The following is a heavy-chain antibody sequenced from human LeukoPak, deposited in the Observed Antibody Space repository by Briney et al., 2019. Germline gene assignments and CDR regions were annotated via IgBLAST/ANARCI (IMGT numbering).Heavy chain of an antibody. CDR1: GFTFGSYW. CDR2: IKQDGSEK. J-gene: IGHJ3*02. V-gene: IGHV3-7*01. D-gene: IGHD6-19*01. Sequence: GGSLRLSCAASGFTFGSYWMSWVRQAPGKGLEWVANIKQDGSEKYYVDSVKGRFTISRDNAKNSLYLQMNSLRAEDTAVYYCARDKPIAVVPRPFDIWGQGTMVTVSS. CDR3: ARDKPIAVVPRPFDI.